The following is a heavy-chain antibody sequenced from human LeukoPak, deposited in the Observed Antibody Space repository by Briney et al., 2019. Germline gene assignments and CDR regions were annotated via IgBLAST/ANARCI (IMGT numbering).Heavy chain of an antibody. J-gene: IGHJ5*02. D-gene: IGHD3-3*01. CDR1: GGTFSTYA. CDR3: ARALPNSIPIFGVVIGGWFDP. V-gene: IGHV1-69*13. Sequence: SVKVSCKASGGTFSTYAISLVRQAPGQGLEWMGGIIPIFGTANYAQKFQGRVTITADESTSTAYMELSRLRSEDTAVYYCARALPNSIPIFGVVIGGWFDPWGQGTLVTVSS. CDR2: IIPIFGTA.